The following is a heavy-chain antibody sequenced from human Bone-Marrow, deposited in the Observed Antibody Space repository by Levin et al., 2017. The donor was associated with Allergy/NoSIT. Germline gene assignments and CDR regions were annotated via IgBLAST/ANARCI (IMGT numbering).Heavy chain of an antibody. V-gene: IGHV3-15*01. CDR2: ITSKTDGGTT. Sequence: LSLTCAASGFTFINAWMSWVRQAPGKGLEWVGRITSKTDGGTTDYGAPVKGRFTISRDDSKNTLFLQMNSLKTEDTAVYYCATADYEFWGQGTLVTVS. CDR1: GFTFINAW. J-gene: IGHJ4*02. CDR3: ATADYEF.